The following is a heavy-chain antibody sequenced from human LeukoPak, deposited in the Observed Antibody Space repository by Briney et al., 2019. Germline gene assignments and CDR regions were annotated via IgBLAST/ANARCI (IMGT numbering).Heavy chain of an antibody. CDR1: GSRFTRYW. CDR2: IYPADSDT. CDR3: ARRCMSGYCSSGGPMDDY. J-gene: IGHJ4*02. V-gene: IGHV5-51*01. D-gene: IGHD2-15*01. Sequence: GESLQISCKGSGSRFTRYWIGWVRQMPETGLEWMGVIYPADSDTTYNPSFQGQVTISVDRSINTAYLQWSSLKASDTAMYYCARRCMSGYCSSGGPMDDYWGQGTLVTVSS.